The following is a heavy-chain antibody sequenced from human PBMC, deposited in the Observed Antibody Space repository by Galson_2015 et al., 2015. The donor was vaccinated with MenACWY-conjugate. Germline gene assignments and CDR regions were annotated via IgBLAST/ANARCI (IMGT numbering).Heavy chain of an antibody. Sequence: LSLTCSVSGGSIYSSDHWWGWIRQPPGRGLEWIASIHHSETTHYNPSHKSRVSISVDTSKNQFSLKLSSVSAADTAVYYCARLPRGINLILEGSWGQGILVTVSS. V-gene: IGHV4-39*01. D-gene: IGHD3-22*01. CDR1: GGSIYSSDHW. J-gene: IGHJ5*02. CDR2: IHHSETT. CDR3: ARLPRGINLILEGS.